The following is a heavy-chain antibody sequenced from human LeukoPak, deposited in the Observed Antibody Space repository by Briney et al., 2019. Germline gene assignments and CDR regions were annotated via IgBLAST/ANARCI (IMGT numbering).Heavy chain of an antibody. J-gene: IGHJ6*02. Sequence: SETLSLTCAVSGGSISSSNWWSWVRQPPGKGLEWIGEIYHSGSTNYNPSLKSRVTISVDKSKNQFSLKLGSVTAADTAVYYCARNSGSYHDGGYYYYYGMDVWGQGTTVTVSS. CDR3: ARNSGSYHDGGYYYYYGMDV. V-gene: IGHV4-4*02. CDR2: IYHSGST. CDR1: GGSISSSNW. D-gene: IGHD1-26*01.